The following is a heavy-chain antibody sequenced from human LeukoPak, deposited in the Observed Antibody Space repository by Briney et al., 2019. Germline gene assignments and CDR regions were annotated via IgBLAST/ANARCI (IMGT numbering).Heavy chain of an antibody. CDR1: GGSISSYY. CDR2: IYYSGST. V-gene: IGHV4-59*12. Sequence: SETLSLTCTVSGGSISSYYWSWIRQPPGKGLEWIGYIYYSGSTNYNPSLKSRVTISVDTSKNQFSLKLSSVTAADTAVYYCARPLGLWPPRAFDIWGQGTMVTVSS. CDR3: ARPLGLWPPRAFDI. D-gene: IGHD2-21*01. J-gene: IGHJ3*02.